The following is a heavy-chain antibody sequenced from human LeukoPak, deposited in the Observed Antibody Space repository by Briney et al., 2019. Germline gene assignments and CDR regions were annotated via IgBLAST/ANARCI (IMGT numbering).Heavy chain of an antibody. CDR2: INPSGGST. J-gene: IGHJ6*03. V-gene: IGHV1-46*01. CDR1: GYTFTSYY. D-gene: IGHD3-9*01. Sequence: GASVKVSCKASGYTFTSYYMHWVRQAPGQGLEWMGIINPSGGSTSYVQKFQGRVTMTRDMSTSTVYMELSSLRSEDTAVYYCARVGYDILTGYSSHSGKSGDYYYYYYMDVWGKGTTVTVSS. CDR3: ARVGYDILTGYSSHSGKSGDYYYYYYMDV.